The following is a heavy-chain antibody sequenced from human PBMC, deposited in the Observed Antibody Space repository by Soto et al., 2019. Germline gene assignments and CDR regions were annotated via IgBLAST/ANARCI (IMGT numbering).Heavy chain of an antibody. J-gene: IGHJ6*02. CDR3: ARDGSTSWYSYDYHCMDV. CDR2: INQDGSEK. CDR1: GFTFRTYW. D-gene: IGHD5-18*01. V-gene: IGHV3-7*05. Sequence: EVQLVESGGGLVQPGGSLRLSCGASGFTFRTYWLSWVRQVPGKGLEWVANINQDGSEKNYVDSVKGRFTISRDNAKNSLYLQMSSLRAEDTALYYCARDGSTSWYSYDYHCMDVWGQGTTVTVS.